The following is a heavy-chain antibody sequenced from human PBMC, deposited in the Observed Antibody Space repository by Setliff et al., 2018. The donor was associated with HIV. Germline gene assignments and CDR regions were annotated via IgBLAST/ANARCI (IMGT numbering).Heavy chain of an antibody. J-gene: IGHJ3*02. CDR2: FYTGTT. Sequence: SETLSLTCTVSGASIRNYYWSWIRQAPGRGLEWLGFFYTGTTYYNPSLKSRVTIPVDTSKKQISLKVKSVTAADTAVYYCARAPTDHYDPTRLGDGLDIWGQGTMVTVSS. CDR3: ARAPTDHYDPTRLGDGLDI. CDR1: GASIRNYY. V-gene: IGHV4-4*08. D-gene: IGHD3-22*01.